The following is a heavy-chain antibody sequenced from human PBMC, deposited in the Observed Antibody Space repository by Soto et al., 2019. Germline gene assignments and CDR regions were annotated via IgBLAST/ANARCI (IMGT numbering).Heavy chain of an antibody. CDR2: MNPNSGNT. V-gene: IGHV1-8*01. CDR3: ARWPDGYYYYGMAV. Sequence: QVQLVQSGAEVKKPGASVKVSCKASGYTFTSYDINWVRQATGQGLEWMGWMNPNSGNTGYAQKFQGRVTMTRNTSISTAYMELSSLRSEATAVYYCARWPDGYYYYGMAVWGQGTTVTVSS. J-gene: IGHJ6*02. CDR1: GYTFTSYD.